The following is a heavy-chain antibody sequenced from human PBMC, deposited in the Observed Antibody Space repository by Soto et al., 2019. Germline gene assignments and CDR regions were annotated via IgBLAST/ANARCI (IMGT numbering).Heavy chain of an antibody. V-gene: IGHV1-2*04. Sequence: ASVKVSCKASGYTFTGYYMHWVRQAPGQGLEWMGWINPNSGGTNYAQKFQGWVTMTRDTSISTAYMELDSLRADDTAVYYCAKVAKSGVVIEYFDSWGQGSLVTVSS. J-gene: IGHJ4*02. CDR2: INPNSGGT. CDR1: GYTFTGYY. D-gene: IGHD3-3*01. CDR3: AKVAKSGVVIEYFDS.